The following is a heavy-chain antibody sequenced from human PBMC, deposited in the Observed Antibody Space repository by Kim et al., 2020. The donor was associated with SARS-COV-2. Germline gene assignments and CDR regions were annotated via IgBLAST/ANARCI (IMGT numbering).Heavy chain of an antibody. V-gene: IGHV3-74*01. D-gene: IGHD2-15*01. CDR3: ARVGVVVAATPYYYYGMDV. J-gene: IGHJ6*02. CDR1: GFTFSSYW. CDR2: INSDGSST. Sequence: GGSLRLSCAASGFTFSSYWMHWVRQAPGKGLVWVSRINSDGSSTSYADSVKGRFTISRDNAKNTLYLQMNSLRAEDTAVYYCARVGVVVAATPYYYYGMDVWGQGTTVTVSS.